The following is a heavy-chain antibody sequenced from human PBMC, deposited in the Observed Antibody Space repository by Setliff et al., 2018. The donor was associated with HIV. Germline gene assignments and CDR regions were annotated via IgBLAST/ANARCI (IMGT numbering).Heavy chain of an antibody. CDR3: ARHYYSSGGHSYFDD. J-gene: IGHJ4*02. Sequence: GESLKIFCKASGYTFTHYWIGWVRQMPGKGLEWMGRINPSDSYANYSPSFQGHVTISADKSINTAYLQWSSLKASDTAIYYCARHYYSSGGHSYFDDWGQGTLVTVSS. D-gene: IGHD3-10*01. V-gene: IGHV5-10-1*01. CDR1: GYTFTHYW. CDR2: INPSDSYA.